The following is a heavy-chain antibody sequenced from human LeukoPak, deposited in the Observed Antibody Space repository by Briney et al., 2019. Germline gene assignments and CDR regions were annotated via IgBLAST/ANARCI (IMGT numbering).Heavy chain of an antibody. CDR1: GYSENFYG. J-gene: IGHJ5*02. CDR2: ISAQHGQT. V-gene: IGHV1-18*01. CDR3: ARVVVGVYNWKASWFDP. Sequence: VASVKVSCKTSGYSENFYGITWVRQVAGQGLEWMGWISAQHGQTEYAPNSQDRVTMTTDTYTNTAYMELRSLRSDDTAVYYCARVVVGVYNWKASWFDPWGQGTLVTVSS. D-gene: IGHD2-15*01.